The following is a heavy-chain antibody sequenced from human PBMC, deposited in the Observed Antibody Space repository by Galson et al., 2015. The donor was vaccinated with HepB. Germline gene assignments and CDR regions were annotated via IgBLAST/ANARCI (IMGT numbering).Heavy chain of an antibody. V-gene: IGHV1-24*01. CDR1: GYTLTELS. CDR3: ATAAKQNPTDWYFDL. D-gene: IGHD6-25*01. J-gene: IGHJ2*01. Sequence: SVKVSCKVSGYTLTELSMHWVRQAPGKGLEWMGGFDPEDGETIYAQKFQGRVTMTEDTSTDTAYMELSSLRSEDTAVYYCATAAKQNPTDWYFDLWGRGTLVTVSS. CDR2: FDPEDGET.